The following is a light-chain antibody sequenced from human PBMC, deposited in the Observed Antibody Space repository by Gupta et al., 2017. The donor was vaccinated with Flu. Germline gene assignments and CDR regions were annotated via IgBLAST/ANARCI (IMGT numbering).Light chain of an antibody. CDR2: EVT. CDR1: NSDVGDYNY. J-gene: IGLJ3*02. V-gene: IGLV2-14*01. CDR3: SSYSSSGTLWV. Sequence: QSALTQPASVSGSPGQSITISCTGTNSDVGDYNYVSWYQHHPAKAPKLLIYEVTNRPSGISNRFSGSKSGNTASLTISGLQAEDEADYFCSSYSSSGTLWVFGGGTKLTVL.